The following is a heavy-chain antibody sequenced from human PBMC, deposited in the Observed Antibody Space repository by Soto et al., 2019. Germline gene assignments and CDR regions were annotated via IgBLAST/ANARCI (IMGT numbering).Heavy chain of an antibody. CDR1: GFIFSPYV. J-gene: IGHJ3*02. Sequence: GGSLRLSCAASGFIFSPYVIHWVRQAPGKGLEWVALIRNDGSDKYYAESVTGRFTISRDNSKNTVYLQMNSLRAEDTALYFCARAPRMAPFDIWGQGTMVTVS. CDR3: ARAPRMAPFDI. V-gene: IGHV3-33*01. CDR2: IRNDGSDK.